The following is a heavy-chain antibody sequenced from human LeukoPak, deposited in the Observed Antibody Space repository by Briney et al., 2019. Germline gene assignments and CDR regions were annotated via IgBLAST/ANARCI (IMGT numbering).Heavy chain of an antibody. CDR2: ISSNGGST. Sequence: PGGSLRLSCAASGFTFSSYAMHWVRQAPGKGLEFVSVISSNGGSTYYANSVKGRFTISRDNSKNTLYLQMGSLRAEDMAVYYCARDGCCSSTSCPWAYFDFWGQGTLVTVSS. V-gene: IGHV3-64*01. D-gene: IGHD2-2*01. CDR3: ARDGCCSSTSCPWAYFDF. CDR1: GFTFSSYA. J-gene: IGHJ4*02.